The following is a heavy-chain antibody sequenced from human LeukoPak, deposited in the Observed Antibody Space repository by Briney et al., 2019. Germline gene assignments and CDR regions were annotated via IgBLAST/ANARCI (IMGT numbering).Heavy chain of an antibody. Sequence: GGSLRLSCAASGFTLSSYSMNWVRQAPGKGLEWVSSISSSSSYIYYVDSVKGRFTISRDNAKNSLYLQMNSPRAEDTAVYYCARGIAVAGTFDIWGQGTMVTVSS. CDR2: ISSSSSYI. CDR1: GFTLSSYS. V-gene: IGHV3-21*01. D-gene: IGHD6-19*01. J-gene: IGHJ3*02. CDR3: ARGIAVAGTFDI.